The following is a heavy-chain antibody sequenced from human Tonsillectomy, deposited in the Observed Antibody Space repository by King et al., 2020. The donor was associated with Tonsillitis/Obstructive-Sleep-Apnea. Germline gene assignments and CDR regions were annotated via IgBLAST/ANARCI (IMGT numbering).Heavy chain of an antibody. CDR1: GFTFSDYE. J-gene: IGHJ4*02. V-gene: IGHV3-48*03. Sequence: VQLVQSGGGLVQPGGSLRLSCAASGFTFSDYEMNWVRQAPGKGLEWVSHISSSGTNIYYADSVKGRFTISRDNAKNSLYLQMNSLRAEDTAVYYCARGNYYDGSGHWCPPDYWGQGNLVTVS. D-gene: IGHD3-10*01. CDR2: ISSSGTNI. CDR3: ARGNYYDGSGHWCPPDY.